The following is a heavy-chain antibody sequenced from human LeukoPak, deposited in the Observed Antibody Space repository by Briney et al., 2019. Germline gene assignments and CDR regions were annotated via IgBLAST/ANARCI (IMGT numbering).Heavy chain of an antibody. J-gene: IGHJ4*02. V-gene: IGHV5-51*01. Sequence: GESLKISCKGSGYSFTSYWIGWVRQMPGKGLEWMGIIYPGDSDTRYSPSFQGQVTISADKSISTAYLQWSSLKASDTAMYYCGRQAGYFYDSSGYSSDYWGQGTLVTVSS. CDR3: GRQAGYFYDSSGYSSDY. CDR2: IYPGDSDT. CDR1: GYSFTSYW. D-gene: IGHD3-22*01.